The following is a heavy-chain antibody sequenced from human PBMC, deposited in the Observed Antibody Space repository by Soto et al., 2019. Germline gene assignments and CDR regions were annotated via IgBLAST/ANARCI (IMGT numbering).Heavy chain of an antibody. Sequence: QVQLVQSGAEVRKPGASVTVSCRSSGDSFNDYYIHWVRQAPGQGFERMGWINPNGGVTKYAQKFQGWVSMTRDTSIRTVYMQLSRLRYDDTAVYYCARESGGATATLDYYYFYMDVWGTGTTVTVSS. V-gene: IGHV1-2*04. CDR3: ARESGGATATLDYYYFYMDV. CDR1: GDSFNDYY. CDR2: INPNGGVT. D-gene: IGHD5-12*01. J-gene: IGHJ6*03.